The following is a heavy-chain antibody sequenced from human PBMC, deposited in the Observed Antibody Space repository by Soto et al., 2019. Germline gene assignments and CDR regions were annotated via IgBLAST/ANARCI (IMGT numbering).Heavy chain of an antibody. V-gene: IGHV3-30*18. CDR3: TKRRNVLRFLEWSSGMEV. CDR2: ISHDGSNK. J-gene: IGHJ6*02. CDR1: GFTFSSYG. Sequence: PGGSLRLSCAASGFTFSSYGMHWVRQAPGKGLEWVAFISHDGSNKYYGDSTKGRIAMSRDNSKSTLYLQMSSLRAEDTAVYYCTKRRNVLRFLEWSSGMEVWGQGTTVTVSS. D-gene: IGHD3-3*01.